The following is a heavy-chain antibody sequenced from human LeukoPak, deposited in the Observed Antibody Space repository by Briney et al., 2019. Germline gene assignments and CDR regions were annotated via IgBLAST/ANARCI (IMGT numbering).Heavy chain of an antibody. J-gene: IGHJ4*02. V-gene: IGHV4-59*01. Sequence: PSETLSLTCTVSGGSISSYYWSWIRQPPGKGLEWIGYIYYGGSTNYNPSLKSRVTISVDTSKNQFSLKLSSVTAADTAVYYCAREVNGYSGYKIDYWGQGTLVTVSS. CDR3: AREVNGYSGYKIDY. CDR1: GGSISSYY. D-gene: IGHD5-12*01. CDR2: IYYGGST.